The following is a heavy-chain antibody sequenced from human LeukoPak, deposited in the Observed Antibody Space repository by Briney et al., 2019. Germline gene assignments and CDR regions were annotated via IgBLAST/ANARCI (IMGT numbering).Heavy chain of an antibody. CDR1: GGSISNYY. CDR2: IYYSGST. J-gene: IGHJ6*02. CDR3: AGRERGYYYYGMDV. Sequence: SETLSLTCTVSGGSISNYYWSWIRQPPGMGLEWIGFIYYSGSTNYNPSLKSRVTISVDTSKNQFSLKLSSVTAADTAVYYCAGRERGYYYYGMDVWGQGTTVTVSS. D-gene: IGHD1-26*01. V-gene: IGHV4-59*01.